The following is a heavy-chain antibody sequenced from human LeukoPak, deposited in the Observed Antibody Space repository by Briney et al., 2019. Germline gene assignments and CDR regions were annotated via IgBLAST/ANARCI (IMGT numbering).Heavy chain of an antibody. CDR2: IYHSGST. V-gene: IGHV4-30-2*01. Sequence: SQTLSLTCAVSSGSISSSGYSWNWIRQPPGKGLEWIGYIYHSGSTYYNPSLKSRVTVSEDRSKNQFSLKLSSVTAADTAVYYCARGATTVVNPYYFDYWGQGTLVTVSS. J-gene: IGHJ4*02. D-gene: IGHD4-23*01. CDR1: SGSISSSGYS. CDR3: ARGATTVVNPYYFDY.